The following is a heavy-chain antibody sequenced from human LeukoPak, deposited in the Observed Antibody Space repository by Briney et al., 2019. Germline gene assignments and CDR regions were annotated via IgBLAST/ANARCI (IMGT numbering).Heavy chain of an antibody. V-gene: IGHV3-21*01. Sequence: GGSLRLSCAASGFTFSSYAMNWVRQAPGKGLEWVSSISSSSSDIYYADSVKGRFTISRDNAKNSLYLQMNGLRAEDTAVYYRARDSTNYCSSTSCFDYWGQGTLVTVSS. D-gene: IGHD2-2*01. CDR2: ISSSSSDI. CDR3: ARDSTNYCSSTSCFDY. J-gene: IGHJ4*02. CDR1: GFTFSSYA.